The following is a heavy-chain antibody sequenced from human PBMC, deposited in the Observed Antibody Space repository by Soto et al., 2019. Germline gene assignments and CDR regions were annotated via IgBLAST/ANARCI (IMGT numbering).Heavy chain of an antibody. V-gene: IGHV3-21*01. Sequence: EVQLVESGGGLVQPGGSLRLSCAASGFTFSSYSMNWVRQAPGKGLEWVSSISSSSSYIYYADSVKGRFTISRDNAKNSLYLQMNSLRAEDTAVYYCASSMYSSSSNYFDYWGQGTLVTVSS. CDR2: ISSSSSYI. J-gene: IGHJ4*02. D-gene: IGHD6-6*01. CDR1: GFTFSSYS. CDR3: ASSMYSSSSNYFDY.